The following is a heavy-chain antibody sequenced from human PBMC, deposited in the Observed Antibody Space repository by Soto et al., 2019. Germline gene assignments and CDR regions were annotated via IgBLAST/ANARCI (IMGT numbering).Heavy chain of an antibody. CDR1: GFTLSSYW. CDR2: INSDGSST. D-gene: IGHD2-2*01. CDR3: TSGPPRYCSSSSCYDSPLDY. J-gene: IGHJ4*02. V-gene: IGHV3-74*01. Sequence: EVQLVESGGGLVQPGGSLRLSCAASGFTLSSYWMHWVRQAPGKGLVWVSRINSDGSSTSYADSVKGRFTISRDNAKNTLYLQMNSLRAEDTAVDYCTSGPPRYCSSSSCYDSPLDYWGQGPRLTVS.